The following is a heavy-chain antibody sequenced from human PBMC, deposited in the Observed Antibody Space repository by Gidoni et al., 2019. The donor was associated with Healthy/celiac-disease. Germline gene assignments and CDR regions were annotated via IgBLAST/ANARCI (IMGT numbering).Heavy chain of an antibody. D-gene: IGHD6-19*01. J-gene: IGHJ4*02. Sequence: EGQLVESGGGLVQHGRSRRLSCAASGFTFDDYAMHWVRQAPGKGLGLVSGISWNSGSIGYAYSVKGRFTISRDNAKNSLYLQMNSLRAKDTALYYCAKDSQSSGWYENFDYWGQGTLVTVSS. CDR3: AKDSQSSGWYENFDY. CDR2: ISWNSGSI. V-gene: IGHV3-9*01. CDR1: GFTFDDYA.